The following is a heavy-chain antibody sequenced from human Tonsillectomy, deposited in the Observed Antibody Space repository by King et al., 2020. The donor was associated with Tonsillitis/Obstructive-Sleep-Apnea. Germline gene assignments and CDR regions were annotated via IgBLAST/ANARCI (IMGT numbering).Heavy chain of an antibody. D-gene: IGHD7-27*01. Sequence: VQLVESGGGLVQPGGSLRLSCAASGFSLRSYWMHGVRQAPGRGRVGVSRIKRDGSSTRYADSVKGRFTISRDNAKNTLYLQMNSLRAEDTAVYYCAREGSWAFDHWGQGTLVTVSS. CDR1: GFSLRSYW. CDR2: IKRDGSST. V-gene: IGHV3-74*01. CDR3: AREGSWAFDH. J-gene: IGHJ4*02.